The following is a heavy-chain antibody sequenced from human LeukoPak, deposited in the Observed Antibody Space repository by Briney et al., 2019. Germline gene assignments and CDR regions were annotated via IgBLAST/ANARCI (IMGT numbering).Heavy chain of an antibody. J-gene: IGHJ5*02. Sequence: SETLSLTCTVSGGSISRYYWSWIRQPPGKGLEWIGYVYYNGNTNYNPSLKSRVTISVATSKSQFSLKLNSVTAADTAVYYCATTGGSGAGPLGEGTVVTVSS. CDR3: ATTGGSGAGP. CDR2: VYYNGNT. D-gene: IGHD5-12*01. CDR1: GGSISRYY. V-gene: IGHV4-59*01.